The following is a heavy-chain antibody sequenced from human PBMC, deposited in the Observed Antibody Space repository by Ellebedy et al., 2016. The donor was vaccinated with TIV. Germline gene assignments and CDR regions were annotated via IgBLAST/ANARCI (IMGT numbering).Heavy chain of an antibody. CDR2: IYSYGST. Sequence: GESLKISCASSGFTVSHNYMSWVRQAPGKGLEWVSLIYSYGSTYYADSVKGRFIISRDNSKNTLYLQMNSLRVEDAAMYYCARDPLVATPQGTYYYYGLDVWGQGTTVTVSS. D-gene: IGHD4-23*01. V-gene: IGHV3-66*01. CDR3: ARDPLVATPQGTYYYYGLDV. J-gene: IGHJ6*02. CDR1: GFTVSHNY.